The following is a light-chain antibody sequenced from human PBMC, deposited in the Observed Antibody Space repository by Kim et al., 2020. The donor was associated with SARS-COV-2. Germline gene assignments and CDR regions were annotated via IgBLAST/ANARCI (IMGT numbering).Light chain of an antibody. CDR1: QSVSRSY. Sequence: EIVLTQSPGTLSLSPGERATLSCRASQSVSRSYLAWYQQKPGQAPRLLIYCASSRATGIPDRFSGSGSGTDFTLTISRLEPDDFAVYYCQQYDRSPQTFGQGTKVDIK. V-gene: IGKV3-20*01. J-gene: IGKJ1*01. CDR3: QQYDRSPQT. CDR2: CAS.